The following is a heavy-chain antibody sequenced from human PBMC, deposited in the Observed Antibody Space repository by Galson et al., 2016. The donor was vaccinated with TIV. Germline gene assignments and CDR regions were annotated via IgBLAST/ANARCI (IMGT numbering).Heavy chain of an antibody. Sequence: SLRLSCAASGFVFSPYALHWVRQAPGKGLELVALISVDGTKKYYADSATGRFTVSRDNSRNALYLQMSSLRPDDTAVYYCASETTFYDGGSSGTVGFWGQGTLVTVSS. CDR3: ASETTFYDGGSSGTVGF. V-gene: IGHV3-30*04. CDR2: ISVDGTKK. CDR1: GFVFSPYA. J-gene: IGHJ4*02. D-gene: IGHD2/OR15-2a*01.